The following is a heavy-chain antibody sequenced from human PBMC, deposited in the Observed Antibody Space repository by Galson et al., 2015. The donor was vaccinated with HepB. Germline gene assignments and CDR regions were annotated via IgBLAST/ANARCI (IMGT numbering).Heavy chain of an antibody. J-gene: IGHJ4*02. CDR3: AKDHRGFNYFDY. Sequence: LRLSCAASGFTFSSYGMHWVRQAPGKGLEWVAVISYDGSNKYYADSVKGRFTISRDNSKNTLYLQMNSLRAEDTAVYYCAKDHRGFNYFDYWGQGTLVTVSS. CDR1: GFTFSSYG. CDR2: ISYDGSNK. V-gene: IGHV3-30*18. D-gene: IGHD5-24*01.